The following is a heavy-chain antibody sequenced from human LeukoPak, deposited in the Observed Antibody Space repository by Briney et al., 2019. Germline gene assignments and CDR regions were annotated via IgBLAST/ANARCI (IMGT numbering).Heavy chain of an antibody. V-gene: IGHV3-11*04. J-gene: IGHJ4*02. D-gene: IGHD5-12*01. Sequence: GGSLRLSCAASGFTFSDYYMSWIRQAPGKGLEWVSYISSSGSTIYYADSVKGRFTISRDNAKNSLYLQMNSLGAEDTAVYYCARGDLSGYDSLDYFDYWGQGTLVTVSS. CDR2: ISSSGSTI. CDR1: GFTFSDYY. CDR3: ARGDLSGYDSLDYFDY.